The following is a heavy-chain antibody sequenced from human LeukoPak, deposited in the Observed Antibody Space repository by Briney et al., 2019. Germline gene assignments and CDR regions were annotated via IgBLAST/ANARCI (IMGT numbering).Heavy chain of an antibody. J-gene: IGHJ3*02. V-gene: IGHV5-51*01. CDR2: IYPGDSDT. CDR3: ASLIVVVPAAIPPDAFDI. Sequence: GESLQISCKGSGYSFTSYWIGWVRQVPGKGLEWMGIIYPGDSDTRYSPSFQGQVTISADKSISTAYLQWSSLKASDTAMYYCASLIVVVPAAIPPDAFDIWGQGTMVTVSS. CDR1: GYSFTSYW. D-gene: IGHD2-2*02.